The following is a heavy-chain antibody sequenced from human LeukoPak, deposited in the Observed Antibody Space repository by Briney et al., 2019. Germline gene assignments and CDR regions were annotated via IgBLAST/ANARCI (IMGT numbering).Heavy chain of an antibody. Sequence: QVQLVESGGGLVKSGGSLRLSCAASGFTFSDYYMSWIRQAPGKGLEWVSYISSSGSTIYYADSVKGRFTISRDNAKNSLYLQMNSLRAEDTAVYYCAREAGVLRYCSSTSCYTNDYWGQGTLVTVSS. J-gene: IGHJ4*02. D-gene: IGHD2-2*02. CDR1: GFTFSDYY. CDR3: AREAGVLRYCSSTSCYTNDY. V-gene: IGHV3-11*04. CDR2: ISSSGSTI.